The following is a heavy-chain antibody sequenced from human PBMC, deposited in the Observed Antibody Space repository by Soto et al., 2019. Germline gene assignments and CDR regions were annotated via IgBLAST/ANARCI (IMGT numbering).Heavy chain of an antibody. CDR1: GGSISSGGYY. CDR2: IFYSGNT. Sequence: QVQLQESGPGLVKPSQTLSLTCTVSGGSISSGGYYWSWIRQHPGKGLEWIGYIFYSGNTYYTPSPKSRVTISVDTSKNQFSLKLSSVTAADTAVYYCARATYYYDSSGYSDRVLDYWGQGTLVTVSS. D-gene: IGHD3-22*01. CDR3: ARATYYYDSSGYSDRVLDY. V-gene: IGHV4-31*03. J-gene: IGHJ4*02.